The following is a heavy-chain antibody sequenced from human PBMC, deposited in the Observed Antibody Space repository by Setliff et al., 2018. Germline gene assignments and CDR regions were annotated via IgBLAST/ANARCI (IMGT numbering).Heavy chain of an antibody. CDR2: ISAYNGNT. D-gene: IGHD6-13*01. CDR3: ARGYSSSWQSRMGFDP. CDR1: GYTSTSYG. V-gene: IGHV1-18*01. Sequence: ASVKVSCKASGYTSTSYGISWVRQAPGQGLEWMGWISAYNGNTNYAQKLQGRVTMTTDTSTSTAYMELRSLRSDDTAVHYCARGYSSSWQSRMGFDPWGQGTLVTVSS. J-gene: IGHJ5*02.